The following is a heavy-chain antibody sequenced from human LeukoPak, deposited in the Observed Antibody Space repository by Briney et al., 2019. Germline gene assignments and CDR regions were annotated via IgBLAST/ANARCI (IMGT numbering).Heavy chain of an antibody. V-gene: IGHV3-21*01. CDR1: GFTFSSYW. CDR3: ARAAGYYYDSSGYYSD. D-gene: IGHD3-22*01. CDR2: ISSSSSYI. J-gene: IGHJ4*02. Sequence: PGGSLRLSCAASGFTFSSYWMSWVRQAPGKGLEWVSSISSSSSYIYYADSVKGRFTISRDNAKNSLYLQMNSLRAEDTAVYYCARAAGYYYDSSGYYSDWGQGTLVTVSS.